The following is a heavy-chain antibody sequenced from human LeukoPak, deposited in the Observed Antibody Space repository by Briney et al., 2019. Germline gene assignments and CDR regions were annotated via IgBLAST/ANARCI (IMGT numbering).Heavy chain of an antibody. D-gene: IGHD3-22*01. J-gene: IGHJ4*02. Sequence: ASVKVSCKASGYTFTGYYVHWVRQAPGQGLEWMGWINPNSGGTNYAQKFQGRVTMTTDTSTSTAYMELRSLRSDDTAVDYCAREQYYYDNSGYYEFCGQGTQVTVSS. CDR1: GYTFTGYY. CDR2: INPNSGGT. V-gene: IGHV1-2*02. CDR3: AREQYYYDNSGYYEF.